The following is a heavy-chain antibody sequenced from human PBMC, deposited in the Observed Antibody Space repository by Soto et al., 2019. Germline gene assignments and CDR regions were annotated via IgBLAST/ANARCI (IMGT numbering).Heavy chain of an antibody. CDR1: GFTFDDYA. J-gene: IGHJ3*02. V-gene: IGHV3-9*01. Sequence: EVQLVESGGGLVQPGRSLRLSCAASGFTFDDYAMHWVRQAPGKGLEWVSGISWNSGSIGYADSVKGRFTISRDSAKNSLYRQMNSLRAEDTALYYCAKDIRVVVAAPGAFDIWGQGTMVTVSS. CDR3: AKDIRVVVAAPGAFDI. CDR2: ISWNSGSI. D-gene: IGHD2-15*01.